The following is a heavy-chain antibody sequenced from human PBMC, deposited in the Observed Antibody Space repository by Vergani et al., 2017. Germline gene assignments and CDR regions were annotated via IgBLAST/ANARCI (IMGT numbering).Heavy chain of an antibody. CDR3: AREEKWELPKYYYYYGMDV. D-gene: IGHD1-26*01. CDR2: ISAYNGNT. CDR1: GYTFNSYG. J-gene: IGHJ6*02. Sequence: QVQLVQSGAVVKQPGASVKVSCTASGYTFNSYGISWVRQAPGQGLGWMGWISAYNGNTNYAQNLQGRVTRTTSTSTSTAYMELSSLRSDDTAVYYCAREEKWELPKYYYYYGMDVWGQGP. V-gene: IGHV1-18*01.